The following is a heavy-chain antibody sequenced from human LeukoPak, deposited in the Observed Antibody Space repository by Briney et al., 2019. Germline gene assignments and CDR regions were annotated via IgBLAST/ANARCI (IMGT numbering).Heavy chain of an antibody. J-gene: IGHJ5*02. CDR1: GGTFNNSA. CDR2: IMPLFGTA. Sequence: SVKVSCKTSGGTFNNSAISWVRQAPVQGLEWLGGIMPLFGTAGYAQKFQGRVTITKDESTRTVYLELTSLTSDDTAVYYCAGALHGDYGYRWFDPWGQGTLICVSS. V-gene: IGHV1-69*05. CDR3: AGALHGDYGYRWFDP. D-gene: IGHD4-17*01.